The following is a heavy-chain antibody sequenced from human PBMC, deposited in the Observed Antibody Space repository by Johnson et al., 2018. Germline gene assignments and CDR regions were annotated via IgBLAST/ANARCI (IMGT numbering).Heavy chain of an antibody. J-gene: IGHJ6*02. D-gene: IGHD4-11*01. V-gene: IGHV1-69*01. CDR1: GGTFSSFA. CDR2: IIPLFGAA. Sequence: QVQLVQSGSEVKKPGSSVKVSCKTSGGTFSSFAISWVRQAPGQGLEWMGGIIPLFGAANYAQKFQGSVTITADESTSTVYMELSSLRSEDTAVYYCARDLVTTVPASYYYYGMDVWGQGTTVTVSS. CDR3: ARDLVTTVPASYYYYGMDV.